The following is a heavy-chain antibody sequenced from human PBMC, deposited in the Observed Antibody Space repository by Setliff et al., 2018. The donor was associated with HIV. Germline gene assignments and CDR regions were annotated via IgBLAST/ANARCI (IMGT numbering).Heavy chain of an antibody. CDR3: AGAVVTGTPFHYYYYMDV. CDR2: FDPEDGET. D-gene: IGHD2-21*02. V-gene: IGHV1-24*01. CDR1: GYTLTELS. J-gene: IGHJ6*03. Sequence: ASVKVSCKVSGYTLTELSMHWVRQAPGKGLEWMGGFDPEDGETIYAQKFQGRVTMTEDTSTDTAYMELSSLRSEDTAVYYCAGAVVTGTPFHYYYYMDVWGKGTTVTVSS.